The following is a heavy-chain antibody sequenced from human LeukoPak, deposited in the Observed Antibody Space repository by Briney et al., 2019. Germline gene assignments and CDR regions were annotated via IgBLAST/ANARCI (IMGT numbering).Heavy chain of an antibody. CDR3: ARGDYGRGDS. CDR1: GYTFTAYY. V-gene: IGHV1-2*02. Sequence: ASVKVSCKASGYTFTAYYIHWVRQAPGQGLEWMGLINPNTGVTKFAQKFHGRVTMSRDTSISTVYMELNRLTSDDTAVYYCARGDYGRGDSWGQGSLVTVSS. J-gene: IGHJ5*01. CDR2: INPNTGVT. D-gene: IGHD4-17*01.